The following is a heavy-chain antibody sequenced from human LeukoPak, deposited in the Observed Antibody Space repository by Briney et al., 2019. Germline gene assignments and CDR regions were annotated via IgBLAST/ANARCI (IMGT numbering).Heavy chain of an antibody. V-gene: IGHV3-53*01. CDR1: GFTVRSNY. Sequence: GGSLRLSCAASGFTVRSNYMSWVRQAPGKGLEWVSVIYSSGNTYYADSVKGRFTISRDNSKNTLYLQMNSLRAEDTAVYYCARGDGYNSYYFDYWGQGTLVTVSS. J-gene: IGHJ4*02. CDR3: ARGDGYNSYYFDY. CDR2: IYSSGNT. D-gene: IGHD5-24*01.